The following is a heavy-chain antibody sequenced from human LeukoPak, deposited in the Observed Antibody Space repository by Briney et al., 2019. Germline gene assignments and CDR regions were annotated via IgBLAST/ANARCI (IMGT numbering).Heavy chain of an antibody. CDR2: IWYDGSNE. CDR3: AKDINHYGILTGYHHLVDN. CDR1: GFRFNIFG. D-gene: IGHD3-9*01. Sequence: GGSLRLSCAASGFRFNIFGMHWVRQAPGKGLEWVALIWYDGSNENYADSVKGRFTISRDNSKNMLYLQMNRLRADDTAVYYCAKDINHYGILTGYHHLVDNWGQGTLVTVSS. J-gene: IGHJ4*02. V-gene: IGHV3-33*06.